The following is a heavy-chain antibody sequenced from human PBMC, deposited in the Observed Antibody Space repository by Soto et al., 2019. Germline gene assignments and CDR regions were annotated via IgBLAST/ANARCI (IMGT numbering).Heavy chain of an antibody. Sequence: PSQTLSLTCAISGDSVSSNSAAWNWIRQSPSRDLEWLGRTYYRSKWYNDYAVSVKSRITINPDTSKNQFSLQLNSVTPEDTAVYYCARAPPRVPSIAALLHYYYYMDVWGKGTTVTVSS. CDR2: TYYRSKWYN. CDR1: GDSVSSNSAA. CDR3: ARAPPRVPSIAALLHYYYYMDV. V-gene: IGHV6-1*01. J-gene: IGHJ6*03. D-gene: IGHD6-6*01.